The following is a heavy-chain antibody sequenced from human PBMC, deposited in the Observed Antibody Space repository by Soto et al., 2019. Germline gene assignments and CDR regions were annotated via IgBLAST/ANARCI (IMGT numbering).Heavy chain of an antibody. CDR2: IYYSGST. V-gene: IGHV4-30-4*01. J-gene: IGHJ6*02. CDR1: GGSISSGDYY. D-gene: IGHD6-19*01. Sequence: SETLSLTCTVSGGSISSGDYYWSWIRQPPGKGLEWIGYIYYSGSTYYDPSLKSRVTISVDTSKNQFSLKLSSVTAADTAVYYCARDYSSGWYGNMDVWGQGTTVTVSS. CDR3: ARDYSSGWYGNMDV.